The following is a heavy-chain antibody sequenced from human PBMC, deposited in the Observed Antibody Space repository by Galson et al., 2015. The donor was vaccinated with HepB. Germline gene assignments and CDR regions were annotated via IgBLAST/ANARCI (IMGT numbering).Heavy chain of an antibody. CDR3: ARGTGTTVTPDY. D-gene: IGHD4-17*01. Sequence: SVKVSCKASGGTFSRYTISWVRQAPGQGLEWMGGITPLFGTAKYAQKFQGRVTITADESTSTAYMELSSLRSEDTAVYYCARGTGTTVTPDYWGQGTLVTVSS. CDR1: GGTFSRYT. V-gene: IGHV1-69*13. J-gene: IGHJ4*02. CDR2: ITPLFGTA.